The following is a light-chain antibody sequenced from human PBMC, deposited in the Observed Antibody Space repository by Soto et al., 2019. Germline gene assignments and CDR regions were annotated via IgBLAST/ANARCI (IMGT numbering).Light chain of an antibody. Sequence: EIVLTQSPGTLSLSPGERATLSCRASQSVSSSYLAWYQQKPGQAPRLLIYAASIRATDFPARFSGSGSGTDFTLTISRLEPEDFAVYYCQQYGSSPRTFGQGTKVDIK. CDR3: QQYGSSPRT. V-gene: IGKV3-20*01. J-gene: IGKJ1*01. CDR2: AAS. CDR1: QSVSSSY.